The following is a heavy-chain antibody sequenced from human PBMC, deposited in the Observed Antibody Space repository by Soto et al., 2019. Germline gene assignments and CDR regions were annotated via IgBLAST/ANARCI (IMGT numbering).Heavy chain of an antibody. CDR3: ATDDPRYCSGGSCYHGY. Sequence: WLRQAPGKGLEWMGGFDPEDCETIYAQKFQGRVTMTEDTSTDTAYMELSSLRSEDTAVYYCATDDPRYCSGGSCYHGYWGQGTLVTVSS. CDR2: FDPEDCET. V-gene: IGHV1-24*01. J-gene: IGHJ4*02. D-gene: IGHD2-15*01.